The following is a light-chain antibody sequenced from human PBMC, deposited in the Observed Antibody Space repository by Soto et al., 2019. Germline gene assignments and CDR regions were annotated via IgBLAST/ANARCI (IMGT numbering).Light chain of an antibody. CDR1: ENVGTN. V-gene: IGKV3D-15*01. CDR3: QQYNNWGLS. CDR2: GSS. J-gene: IGKJ4*01. Sequence: IVMTQSPATLSVSPGDEVTLSCRASENVGTNLAWYQQKPGQAPRLLIYGSSTRATGIPATFSGSGSGTEFTLTISSLQCEESAIYYCQQYNNWGLSFGGGTKVEIK.